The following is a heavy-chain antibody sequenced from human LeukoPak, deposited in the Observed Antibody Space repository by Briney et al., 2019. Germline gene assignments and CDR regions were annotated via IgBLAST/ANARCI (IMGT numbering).Heavy chain of an antibody. CDR1: GGSISSSNW. CDR2: IYHSGNI. D-gene: IGHD3-9*01. J-gene: IGHJ6*02. V-gene: IGHV4-4*02. Sequence: SSEALSLTCAVSGGSISSSNWWSWVRQPPGKGLEWIGEIYHSGNINYNPSLKSRVTISVDRSENQFSLKLSSVTAADTAVYYCAAGYYIGSYYYGMDVWGQGTTVTVSS. CDR3: AAGYYIGSYYYGMDV.